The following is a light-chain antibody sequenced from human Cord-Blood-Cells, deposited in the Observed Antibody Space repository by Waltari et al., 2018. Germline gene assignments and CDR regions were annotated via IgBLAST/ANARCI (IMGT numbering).Light chain of an antibody. CDR3: QKYNSAPWT. CDR2: AAS. CDR1: QGISNY. J-gene: IGKJ1*01. V-gene: IGKV1-27*01. Sequence: DIQMTQSPSSLSASVGDRVTITCRARQGISNYLAWYQQKPGKVPKLLIYAASTLQSGVPARFSGSGSGTEFTLTISSLQPEYVATYYCQKYNSAPWTFGQGRKVEIK.